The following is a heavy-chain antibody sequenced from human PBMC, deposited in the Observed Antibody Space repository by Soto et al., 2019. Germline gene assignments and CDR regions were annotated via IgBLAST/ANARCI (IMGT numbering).Heavy chain of an antibody. Sequence: ASVKVSCKASGYTFTSYAMHWVRQAPGQRLEWMGWINAGNGNTKYSQKFQGRVTITRDTSASTAYMELSSLRSEDTAVCYYARVAIVGPLDYWGQGTLVTVSS. CDR1: GYTFTSYA. D-gene: IGHD1-26*01. J-gene: IGHJ4*02. CDR2: INAGNGNT. CDR3: ARVAIVGPLDY. V-gene: IGHV1-3*01.